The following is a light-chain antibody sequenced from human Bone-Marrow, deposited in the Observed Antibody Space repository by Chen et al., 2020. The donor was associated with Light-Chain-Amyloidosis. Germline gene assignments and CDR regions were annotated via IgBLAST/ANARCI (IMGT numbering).Light chain of an antibody. J-gene: IGLJ1*01. V-gene: IGLV2-14*01. Sequence: QFALTQPASVSGSPGQSITLSCTGTSSDVGCDNHVSWYQQHPDKAPKLMIYEVTNRPPWVPDRFSSSKSDNTASLTISGLQTEDEADYFCSSYTITNTLVFGSGTRVTGL. CDR2: EVT. CDR1: SSDVGCDNH. CDR3: SSYTITNTLV.